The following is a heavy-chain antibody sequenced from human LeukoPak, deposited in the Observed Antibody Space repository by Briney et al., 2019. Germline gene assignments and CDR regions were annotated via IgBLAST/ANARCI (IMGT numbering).Heavy chain of an antibody. CDR1: GYTFTGYY. CDR2: INPNSGGT. J-gene: IGHJ5*02. CDR3: ARGLRNSHSYNWFDP. V-gene: IGHV1-2*02. Sequence: ASVKVSCKASGYTFTGYYMHWVRRASGQGLEWMGWINPNSGGTNYAQKFQGRVTMTRDTSISTAYMELSRLRSDDTAVYYCARGLRNSHSYNWFDPWGQGTLVTVSS. D-gene: IGHD2/OR15-2a*01.